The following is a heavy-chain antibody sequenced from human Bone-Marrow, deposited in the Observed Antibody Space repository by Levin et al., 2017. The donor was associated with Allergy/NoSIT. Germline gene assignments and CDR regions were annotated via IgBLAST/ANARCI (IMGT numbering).Heavy chain of an antibody. V-gene: IGHV3-23*01. CDR1: GFTFSSYA. J-gene: IGHJ4*02. D-gene: IGHD3-9*01. CDR2: ISGSGGST. Sequence: GGSLRLSCAASGFTFSSYAMSWVRQAPGKGLEWVSAISGSGGSTYYADSVKGRFTISRDNSKNTLYLQMNSLRAEDTAVYYCAKDLQDILTGYYYFDYWGQGTLVTVSS. CDR3: AKDLQDILTGYYYFDY.